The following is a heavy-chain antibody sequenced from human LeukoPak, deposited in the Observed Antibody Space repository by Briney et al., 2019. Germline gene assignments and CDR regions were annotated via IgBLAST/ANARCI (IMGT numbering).Heavy chain of an antibody. D-gene: IGHD1-26*01. CDR2: INPSGGST. CDR3: ARDNSVGDNAWWFDS. Sequence: ASVTVSCKASGYTFTSYYMHWVRQAPGQGLEWMGIINPSGGSTSYAQKFQGRVTMTRDMSTSTVYMELSSLRSEDTAIYYCARDNSVGDNAWWFDSWGQGTLVTVSS. CDR1: GYTFTSYY. J-gene: IGHJ5*01. V-gene: IGHV1-46*01.